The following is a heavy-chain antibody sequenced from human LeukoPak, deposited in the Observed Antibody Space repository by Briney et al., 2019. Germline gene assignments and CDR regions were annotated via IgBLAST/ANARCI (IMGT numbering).Heavy chain of an antibody. CDR2: IRYDGSNK. Sequence: GGSLRLSCAASGFTFRSSGMHWVRQAPGKGLEWVAFIRYDGSNKYYADSVKGRFTISRDNSKNTLYLQMNSLRAEDTAVYYCAEDTTPPKVGLDPWGQGTLVTVSS. V-gene: IGHV3-30*02. CDR1: GFTFRSSG. D-gene: IGHD1-26*01. CDR3: AEDTTPPKVGLDP. J-gene: IGHJ5*02.